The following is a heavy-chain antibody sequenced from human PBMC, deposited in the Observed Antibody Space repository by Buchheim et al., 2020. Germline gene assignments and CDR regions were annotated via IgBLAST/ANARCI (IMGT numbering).Heavy chain of an antibody. V-gene: IGHV4-61*01. D-gene: IGHD6-19*01. CDR1: GGSVSSGSYY. J-gene: IGHJ6*02. Sequence: QVQLQESGPGLVKPSETLSLTCTVSGGSVSSGSYYWRWIRQPPGKGLEWIGYIYYSGSTNYNPSLKSRVTILVDTSKNQFSLKLSSVTAADTAVYYCASVGSGWYGRYGMDVWGQGTT. CDR2: IYYSGST. CDR3: ASVGSGWYGRYGMDV.